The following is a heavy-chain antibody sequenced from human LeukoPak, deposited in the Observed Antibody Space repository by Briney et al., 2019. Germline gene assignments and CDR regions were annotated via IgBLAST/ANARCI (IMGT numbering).Heavy chain of an antibody. Sequence: ASVKVSCKASGYTCATYGISWVRQAPGQGLEWMGWISAYNGNTNYAQKLQGRVTMTTDTSTSTAYMELRSLRSDDTAMYYCARRSGYCSSTSCSPGDYWGQGTLVTVSS. CDR1: GYTCATYG. J-gene: IGHJ4*02. CDR3: ARRSGYCSSTSCSPGDY. CDR2: ISAYNGNT. D-gene: IGHD2-2*01. V-gene: IGHV1-18*01.